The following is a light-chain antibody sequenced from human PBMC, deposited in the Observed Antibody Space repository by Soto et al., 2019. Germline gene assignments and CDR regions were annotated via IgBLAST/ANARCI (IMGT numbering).Light chain of an antibody. J-gene: IGKJ1*01. V-gene: IGKV3-15*01. CDR3: QQYNNWPQT. CDR1: QTVNNN. CDR2: GAS. Sequence: VMTHAPTTLSVSPGAGSNLSCRASQTVNNNVDWYQLKDGQVPRLLIYGASTRATDIPARLSGSGYGTEFTLTISSMKSEDFAEYQCQQYNNWPQTFGHGTKVDIK.